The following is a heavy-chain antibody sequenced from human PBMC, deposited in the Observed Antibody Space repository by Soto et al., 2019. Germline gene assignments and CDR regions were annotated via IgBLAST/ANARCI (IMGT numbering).Heavy chain of an antibody. D-gene: IGHD1-26*01. V-gene: IGHV3-15*01. CDR1: FLSVSYAW. Sequence: GGTLRLPCAASFLSVSYAWMTWFLQAPGKGLEWVGHIKRRSEGGTTEYAAPVKGRFIISREDSRNTLYLQMDSLKSDDSGVYYCTTDPTLVGRRGAFWGQGTLVSGSS. CDR3: TTDPTLVGRRGAF. CDR2: IKRRSEGGTT. J-gene: IGHJ4*02.